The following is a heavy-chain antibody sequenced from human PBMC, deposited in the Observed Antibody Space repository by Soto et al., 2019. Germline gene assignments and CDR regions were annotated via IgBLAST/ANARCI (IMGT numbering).Heavy chain of an antibody. CDR2: ISGSGGRS. V-gene: IGHV3-23*01. CDR1: GFTFSNCA. D-gene: IGHD3-16*01. CDR3: AKAYFVWSSEQPYYFDY. J-gene: IGHJ4*02. Sequence: EVQLLDSGGGLVQPGGSLRLSCAASGFTFSNCAMTWVRQSPGKGLEWVSGISGSGGRSYYSDSVKGRFTISRDNSKSTLYLQMNSLRAEDTAVYYCAKAYFVWSSEQPYYFDYWGQGTLVTVSS.